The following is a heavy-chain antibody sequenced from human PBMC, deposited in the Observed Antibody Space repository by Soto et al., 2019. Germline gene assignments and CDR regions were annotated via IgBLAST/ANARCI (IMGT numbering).Heavy chain of an antibody. V-gene: IGHV4-30-2*01. CDR3: ARAGYSGYDLTVDY. Sequence: QLQESGSGLVKPSQTLSLTCAVSGGSISSGGYSWSWIRQPPGKGLEWIGYIYHSGSTYYNPTLQSRVTISVDKSNNQFSLKLSSVTAADTSVYYCARAGYSGYDLTVDYWCQGTLVTVSS. CDR1: GGSISSGGYS. CDR2: IYHSGST. D-gene: IGHD5-12*01. J-gene: IGHJ4*02.